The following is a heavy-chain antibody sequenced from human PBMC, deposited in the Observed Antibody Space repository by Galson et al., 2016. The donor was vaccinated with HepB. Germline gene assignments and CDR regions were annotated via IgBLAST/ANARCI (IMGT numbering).Heavy chain of an antibody. J-gene: IGHJ4*02. CDR1: GFTFGTYA. CDR3: AKDLCGSTGCYGGLDY. D-gene: IGHD2-2*01. V-gene: IGHV3-23*01. CDR2: VSGSGDST. Sequence: SLRLSCAGSGFTFGTYAMNWVRQTPGKGLEWVSVVSGSGDSTHYADSVKGRFTISRDNSKNTLYLQMNSLRAEDTAIYYCAKDLCGSTGCYGGLDYWGQGTLVTVSS.